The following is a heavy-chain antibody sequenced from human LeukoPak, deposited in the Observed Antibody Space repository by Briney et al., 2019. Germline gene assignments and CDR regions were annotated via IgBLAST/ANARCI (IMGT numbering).Heavy chain of an antibody. CDR2: IYIDGNT. J-gene: IGHJ4*02. V-gene: IGHV3-66*01. CDR3: ARDRGSGWYY. Sequence: PGGSLRLSCAASGFTVSSNYMSWVRQAPGKGLEWVSVIYIDGNTYYADSVKGRFTISRDNSKNTLYLQMNSLRAEDTAVYYCARDRGSGWYYWGQGTLVTVSS. CDR1: GFTVSSNY. D-gene: IGHD6-19*01.